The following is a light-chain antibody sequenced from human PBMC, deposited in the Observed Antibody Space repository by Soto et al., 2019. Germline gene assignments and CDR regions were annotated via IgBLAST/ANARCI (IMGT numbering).Light chain of an antibody. CDR2: DVD. Sequence: QSVLTQPASVSGSPGQSITISCTGTSSDVGSYNYVSWYQQHPGKAPKLMIYDVDNRPSGVSNRFSGSKSGNTASLTISGLQAEDEADYYCSSYTRSNTYVFGTGTKVTVL. CDR1: SSDVGSYNY. V-gene: IGLV2-14*01. J-gene: IGLJ1*01. CDR3: SSYTRSNTYV.